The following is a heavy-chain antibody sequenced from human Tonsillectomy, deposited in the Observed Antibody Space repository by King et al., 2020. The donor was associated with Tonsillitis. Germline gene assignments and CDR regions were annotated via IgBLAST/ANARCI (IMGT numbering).Heavy chain of an antibody. CDR3: ARQFLNSGHYYYYGLDV. Sequence: VQLVESGAEVKKPGASVKVSCEASGYTFTSHEIIWVRHVTGQGLEYMGWMNPNRGSTGYTQKFQGRVTMTRDTSISTAYMDLSSLRSEDTAVYYCARQFLNSGHYYYYGLDVWGQGTTVIVSS. CDR2: MNPNRGST. J-gene: IGHJ6*02. D-gene: IGHD5-12*01. V-gene: IGHV1-8*01. CDR1: GYTFTSHE.